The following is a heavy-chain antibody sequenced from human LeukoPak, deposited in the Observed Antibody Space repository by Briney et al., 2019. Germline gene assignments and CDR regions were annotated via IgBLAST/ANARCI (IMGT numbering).Heavy chain of an antibody. D-gene: IGHD6-6*01. Sequence: GGSLRLSCAASGFTFSSCVMSWVRQAPGKGLKCVSGISGSGGSTYYADSVKGRFTISRGNSKNTLYLQMNSLRAEDTAVYYCAKGGRSSSSGSWHDYWGQGTLVTVSS. J-gene: IGHJ4*02. V-gene: IGHV3-23*01. CDR2: ISGSGGST. CDR3: AKGGRSSSSGSWHDY. CDR1: GFTFSSCV.